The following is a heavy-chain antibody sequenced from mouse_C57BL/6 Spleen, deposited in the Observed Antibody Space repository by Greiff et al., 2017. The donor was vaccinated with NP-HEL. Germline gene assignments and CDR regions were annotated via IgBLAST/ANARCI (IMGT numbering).Heavy chain of an antibody. CDR3: ARSLYSGNYFDY. CDR2: INPGSGGT. CDR1: GYAFTNYL. Sequence: QVQLQQSGAELVRPGTSVKVSCKASGYAFTNYLIEWVKQRPGQGLEWIGVINPGSGGTNYNEKFKGKATLTADKSSSTAYMQLSSLTSEGSAVYFCARSLYSGNYFDYWGQGTTLTVSS. D-gene: IGHD2-1*01. V-gene: IGHV1-54*01. J-gene: IGHJ2*01.